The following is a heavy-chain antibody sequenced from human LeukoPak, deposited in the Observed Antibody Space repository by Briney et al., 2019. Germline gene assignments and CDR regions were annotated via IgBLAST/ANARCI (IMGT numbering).Heavy chain of an antibody. CDR1: GFTFINYW. CDR3: VRLGGRNGFDY. J-gene: IGHJ4*02. CDR2: IKQDGSEK. V-gene: IGHV3-7*01. D-gene: IGHD3-16*01. Sequence: GGSLRLSCAASGFTFINYWMSWVRQAPGKGLEWVASIKQDGSEKYYVDSVKGRFTTSRDNTKNSLYLQMNSLRAEDTAVYYCVRLGGRNGFDYWGQGTLVTVSS.